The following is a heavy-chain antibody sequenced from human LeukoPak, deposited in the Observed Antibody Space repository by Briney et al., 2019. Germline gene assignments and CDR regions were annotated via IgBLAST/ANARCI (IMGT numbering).Heavy chain of an antibody. Sequence: SVKVSCKASGGTFSSYAISWVRQAPGQGLEWMGGIIPIFGTANYAQKFQGRVTITTDESTSKAYMELSSLRSEDTAVYYCTREGAVPYSNYPFYWGQGTLVTVSS. CDR1: GGTFSSYA. CDR3: TREGAVPYSNYPFY. CDR2: IIPIFGTA. J-gene: IGHJ4*02. V-gene: IGHV1-69*05. D-gene: IGHD4-11*01.